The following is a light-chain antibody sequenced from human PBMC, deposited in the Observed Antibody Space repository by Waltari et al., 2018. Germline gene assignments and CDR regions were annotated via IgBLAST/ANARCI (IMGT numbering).Light chain of an antibody. CDR3: QPRTNWPLT. Sequence: ESVLTQCPPTRSLSPGERANHSCRDSQSVSSYLAWYQHKQGQAPTLLIYDAPSRATGIPARFSGSGSGTDFTLPLSSLEPDVFAVYYCQPRTNWPLTFGGGTKVEIK. CDR2: DAP. CDR1: QSVSSY. V-gene: IGKV3-11*01. J-gene: IGKJ4*01.